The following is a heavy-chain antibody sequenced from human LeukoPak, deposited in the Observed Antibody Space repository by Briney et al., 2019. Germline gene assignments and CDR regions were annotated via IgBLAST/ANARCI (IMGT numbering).Heavy chain of an antibody. CDR2: INPNNGGK. CDR3: ARDLGGYSGYRASCDY. CDR1: GYTFTGYY. Sequence: ASVKVSCKTSGYTFTGYYLHWVRQAPGQGLEWMGWINPNNGGKKYEQKFQGRVTMTRDTSISAAYMELTRLRSDDTAVYYCARDLGGYSGYRASCDYWGQGTLVTVSS. J-gene: IGHJ4*02. D-gene: IGHD5-12*01. V-gene: IGHV1-2*02.